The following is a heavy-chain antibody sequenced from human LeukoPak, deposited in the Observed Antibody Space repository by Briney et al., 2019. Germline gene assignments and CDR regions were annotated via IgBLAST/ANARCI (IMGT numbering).Heavy chain of an antibody. CDR1: GFTFGTFD. J-gene: IGHJ4*02. CDR3: VRDSEGSFDY. V-gene: IGHV3-23*01. Sequence: PGRSLRLSCAASGFTFGTFDMSWVRQAPGKGLEWVSTLACLDASCTEYYSDSVKGRFSISRDKSKSTLSLQVKSLRVEDTAMYYCVRDSEGSFDYWGQGTLVTVSS. CDR2: LACLDASCTE. D-gene: IGHD3-10*01.